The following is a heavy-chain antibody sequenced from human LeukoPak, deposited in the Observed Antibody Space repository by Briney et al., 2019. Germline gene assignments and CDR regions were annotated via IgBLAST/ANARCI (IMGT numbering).Heavy chain of an antibody. D-gene: IGHD3-16*02. CDR3: AKGQITFGGVIVQPLDY. CDR2: ITDSGGST. J-gene: IGHJ4*02. Sequence: PGGSLRLSCAASGFTFSSYGMNWVRQAPGKGLEWVSSITDSGGSTYYADSVKGRFTISRDNSKNTLYLQMNSLRAEDTAVYYCAKGQITFGGVIVQPLDYWGQGTLVTVSS. V-gene: IGHV3-23*01. CDR1: GFTFSSYG.